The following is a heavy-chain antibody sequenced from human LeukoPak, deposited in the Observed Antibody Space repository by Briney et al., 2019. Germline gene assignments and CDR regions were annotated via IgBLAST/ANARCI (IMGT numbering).Heavy chain of an antibody. CDR3: ARHGVRTAAADWFDP. D-gene: IGHD6-13*01. J-gene: IGHJ5*02. V-gene: IGHV5-10-1*01. CDR2: IDPSDSYT. CDR1: GYSFTSYW. Sequence: GESLKISCKGSGYSFTSYWISWVRQMPGKGLEWMGRIDPSDSYTNYSPSFQGHVTISADKSISTAYLQWSSLKASDTAMYYCARHGVRTAAADWFDPWGQGTLVTVSS.